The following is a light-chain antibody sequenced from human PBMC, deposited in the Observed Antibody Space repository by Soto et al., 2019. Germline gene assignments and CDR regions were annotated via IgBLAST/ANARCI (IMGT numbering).Light chain of an antibody. CDR3: QQATSFPRT. Sequence: DIQMTQSPSSVSASVGDRDTITCRTSQGISSWLAWYQQKPGKAPKLLIYAASSLHSGVPSRFSGRGSGTDFTLSIRSLQPEVFATYSCQQATSFPRTFGLLTRLEIK. CDR2: AAS. V-gene: IGKV1-12*01. J-gene: IGKJ5*01. CDR1: QGISSW.